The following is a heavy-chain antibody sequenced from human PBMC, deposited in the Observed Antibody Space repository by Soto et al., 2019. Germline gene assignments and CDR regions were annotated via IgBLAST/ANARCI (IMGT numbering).Heavy chain of an antibody. CDR1: GFTFSSYD. J-gene: IGHJ6*02. Sequence: PGGSLRLSCAASGFTFSSYDMHWVRQATGKGLEWVSAIGTAGDTYYPGSVKGRFTISRENAKNSLYLQMNSLRAEDTAVYYCARAYKRYYDFWSGYYGSYYYYGMDVWGQGTTVTVSS. D-gene: IGHD3-3*01. CDR2: IGTAGDT. V-gene: IGHV3-13*01. CDR3: ARAYKRYYDFWSGYYGSYYYYGMDV.